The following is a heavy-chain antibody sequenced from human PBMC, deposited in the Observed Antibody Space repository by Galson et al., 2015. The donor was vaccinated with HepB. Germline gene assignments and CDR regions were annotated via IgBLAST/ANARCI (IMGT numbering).Heavy chain of an antibody. CDR1: GYTFTSYD. V-gene: IGHV1-69*10. CDR3: ARGTIAARPGDDNWFDP. D-gene: IGHD6-6*01. CDR2: IIPILGIA. J-gene: IGHJ5*02. Sequence: SVKVSCKASGYTFTSYDISWVRQAPGQGLEWMGGIIPILGIANYAQKFQGRVTITADKSTSTAYMELSSLRSEDTAVYYCARGTIAARPGDDNWFDPWGQGTLVTVSS.